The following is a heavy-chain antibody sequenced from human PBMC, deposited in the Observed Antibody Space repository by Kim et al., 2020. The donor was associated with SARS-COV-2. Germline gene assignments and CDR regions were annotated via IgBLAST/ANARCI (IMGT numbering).Heavy chain of an antibody. CDR2: IYYSGST. CDR3: ARHYGGSYWGPLWY. D-gene: IGHD3-10*01. J-gene: IGHJ4*02. V-gene: IGHV4-39*01. Sequence: SETLSLTCTVSGGSISSSSYYWGWIRQPPGKGLEWIGSIYYSGSTYYNPSLKSRVTISVDTSKNQFSLKLSSVTAADTAVYYCARHYGGSYWGPLWYWGQGTLVTVSS. CDR1: GGSISSSSYY.